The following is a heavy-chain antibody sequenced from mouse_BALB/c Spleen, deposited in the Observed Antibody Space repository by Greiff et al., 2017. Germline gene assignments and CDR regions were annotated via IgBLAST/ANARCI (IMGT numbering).Heavy chain of an antibody. Sequence: EVQRVESGGGLVKPGGSRKLSCAASGFTFSSFGMHWVRQAPEKGLEWVAYISSGSSTIYYADTVKGRFTISRDNPKNTLFLQMTSLRSEDTAMYYCANGNGAMDYWGQGTSVTVSS. CDR3: ANGNGAMDY. CDR1: GFTFSSFG. D-gene: IGHD2-1*01. V-gene: IGHV5-17*02. CDR2: ISSGSSTI. J-gene: IGHJ4*01.